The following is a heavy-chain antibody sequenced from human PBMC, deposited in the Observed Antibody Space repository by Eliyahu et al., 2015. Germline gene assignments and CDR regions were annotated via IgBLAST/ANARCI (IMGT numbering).Heavy chain of an antibody. V-gene: IGHV4-39*01. CDR2: ISYSGNT. Sequence: QLQLQESGPGLVKASETLSLTCTVSGGSISSRTYFWGWIRQPPGKGLEWIGSISYSGNTYYNLSLKSRVTISADTSKNQFSLKLNSVTAADTAVYYCARHDYSGSYGFFDPWGQGTLATVSS. J-gene: IGHJ5*02. CDR3: ARHDYSGSYGFFDP. D-gene: IGHD1-26*01. CDR1: GGSISSRTYF.